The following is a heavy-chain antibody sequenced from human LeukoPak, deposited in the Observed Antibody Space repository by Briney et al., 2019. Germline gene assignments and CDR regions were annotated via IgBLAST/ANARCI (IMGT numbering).Heavy chain of an antibody. CDR1: GFTVRSYY. J-gene: IGHJ4*02. V-gene: IGHV3-66*01. D-gene: IGHD3-10*01. CDR3: ARELLWFGESTHFDY. Sequence: GGSLRLSCAASGFTVRSYYMSWVRQAPGKGLEWVSVIYTGGSTYYSDSVKGRFTISRDNSKNTLYLQMNSLRADDTAVYYCARELLWFGESTHFDYWGQGTLVTVSS. CDR2: IYTGGST.